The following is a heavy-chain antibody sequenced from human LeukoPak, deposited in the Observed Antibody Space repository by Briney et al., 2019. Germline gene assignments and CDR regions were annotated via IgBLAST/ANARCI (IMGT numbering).Heavy chain of an antibody. Sequence: ASVKVSCKASGYTFTSYAMNWVRQAPGQGLEWMGWINTNTGNPTYAQGFTGRFVFSLDTSVSTAYLQISSLKAEDTAVYYCARDALPYSSSWHYFDYWGQGTLVTVSS. V-gene: IGHV7-4-1*02. J-gene: IGHJ4*02. D-gene: IGHD6-13*01. CDR2: INTNTGNP. CDR3: ARDALPYSSSWHYFDY. CDR1: GYTFTSYA.